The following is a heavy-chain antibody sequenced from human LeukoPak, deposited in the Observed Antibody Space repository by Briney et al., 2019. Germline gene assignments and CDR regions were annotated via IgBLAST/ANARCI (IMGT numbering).Heavy chain of an antibody. V-gene: IGHV3-30-3*01. CDR2: ISYDGSNK. Sequence: GGSLRLSCAASGFTFSSYAMHWVRQAPGKGLEWVAVISYDGSNKYYADSVKGRFTISRDNSKNTLYLQMNSLRAEDTAVYYCARDLGRGTRHWFDPWGRGTLVTVSS. D-gene: IGHD1-1*01. CDR3: ARDLGRGTRHWFDP. J-gene: IGHJ5*02. CDR1: GFTFSSYA.